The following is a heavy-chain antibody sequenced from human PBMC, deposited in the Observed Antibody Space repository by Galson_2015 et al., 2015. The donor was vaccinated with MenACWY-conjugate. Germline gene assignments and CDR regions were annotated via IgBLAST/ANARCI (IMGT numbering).Heavy chain of an antibody. CDR3: AREVLNIFDS. J-gene: IGHJ4*02. V-gene: IGHV6-1*01. Sequence: CAISGDSVSGPNVAWNWIRQSPSRGLEWLGRTYYTSRGDTNYAKSVTRRIAINPDTSKNQVTLQLNSVTPEDTAVYYCAREVLNIFDSWGQGTLVTVSS. CDR2: TYYTSRGDT. D-gene: IGHD3-9*01. CDR1: GDSVSGPNVA.